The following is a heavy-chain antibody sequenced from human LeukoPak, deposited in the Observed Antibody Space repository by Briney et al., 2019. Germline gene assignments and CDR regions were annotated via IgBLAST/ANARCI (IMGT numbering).Heavy chain of an antibody. CDR3: AREYYCGLDY. CDR1: GFSFSDNY. V-gene: IGHV3-72*01. J-gene: IGHJ4*02. Sequence: GESLRLSCAAPGFSFSDNYMDWVRQAQGKGLEWVGRITNKANSYTTDYAACVKGRFTISRDDSKNSLYLEMNSLKTEDTAVYYCAREYYCGLDYWGRGTLVTVSS. D-gene: IGHD3-10*01. CDR2: ITNKANSYTT.